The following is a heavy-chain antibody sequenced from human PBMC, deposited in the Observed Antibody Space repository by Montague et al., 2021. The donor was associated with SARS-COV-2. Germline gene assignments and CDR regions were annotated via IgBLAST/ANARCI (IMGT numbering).Heavy chain of an antibody. V-gene: IGHV4-59*02. D-gene: IGHD6-13*01. CDR1: GGSVSGDY. J-gene: IGHJ4*02. CDR2: VHYSGNT. CDR3: ARNGYTRSPL. Sequence: SETLSLTCTVSGGSVSGDYWSRIRQPPGKRLEWIGYVHYSGNTNYNPSLKSRVTMSVDTSKNQFSLKLSSVSAADTAVYYCARNGYTRSPLWGQGTLVIVSS.